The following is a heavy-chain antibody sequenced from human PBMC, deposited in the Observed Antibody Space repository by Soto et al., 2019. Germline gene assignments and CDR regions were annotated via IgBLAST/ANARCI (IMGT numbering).Heavy chain of an antibody. J-gene: IGHJ4*02. D-gene: IGHD2-21*02. CDR3: ARELYSCGGDCPYYMDY. V-gene: IGHV1-46*01. Sequence: QAQLVQSGAEVKKPGASVRVSCKTSGYPFTDYFIHWVRQAPGQGLEWMGIFSLYHHSTSYAQKFQGRLTVTADTSTTTVYMDLSSLTSEDSAVYWCARELYSCGGDCPYYMDYWGQGTLVTVSS. CDR1: GYPFTDYF. CDR2: FSLYHHST.